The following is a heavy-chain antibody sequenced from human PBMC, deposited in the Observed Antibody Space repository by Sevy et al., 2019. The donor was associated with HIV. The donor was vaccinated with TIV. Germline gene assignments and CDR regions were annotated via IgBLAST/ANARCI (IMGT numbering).Heavy chain of an antibody. V-gene: IGHV4-34*01. CDR1: GGSFRGYY. Sequence: SETLSLTCAVYGGSFRGYYWSWIRQPPGKGLEWIGEINHSGSTNYNPSLKSRVTISVDTSKNQFSLKLSSVTAADTAVYYCARRRYCSGGSCYRVAWFDPWGQGTLVTVSS. J-gene: IGHJ5*02. CDR2: INHSGST. CDR3: ARRRYCSGGSCYRVAWFDP. D-gene: IGHD2-15*01.